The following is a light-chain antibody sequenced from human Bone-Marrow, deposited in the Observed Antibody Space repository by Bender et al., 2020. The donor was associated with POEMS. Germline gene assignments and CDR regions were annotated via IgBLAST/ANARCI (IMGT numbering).Light chain of an antibody. J-gene: IGLJ1*01. CDR1: SSDVGSYNL. CDR3: CSYAGSPWV. CDR2: EDH. V-gene: IGLV2-23*01. Sequence: QSALTQPASVSGSPGQSITISCTGTSSDVGSYNLVSWYQQHPGKAPRLMIYEDHKRPSGRSNRLSGSKSGNPASLTISGLQAEDEADYYCCSYAGSPWVFGPWTTVTVL.